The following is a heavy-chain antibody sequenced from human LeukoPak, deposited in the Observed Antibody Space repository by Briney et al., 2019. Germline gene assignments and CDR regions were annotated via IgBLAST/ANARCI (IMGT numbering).Heavy chain of an antibody. Sequence: GGSLRLSCAASGFTFDNYGMSWVRQAPGKGLEWVSGINWNGGSTVYADSVRGRFTISRDNAKNSLYLQVNSLRAEDTALYHCARARAGTTFGGAFDIWGQGTMVTVSS. CDR1: GFTFDNYG. CDR3: ARARAGTTFGGAFDI. V-gene: IGHV3-20*01. J-gene: IGHJ3*02. D-gene: IGHD3-16*01. CDR2: INWNGGST.